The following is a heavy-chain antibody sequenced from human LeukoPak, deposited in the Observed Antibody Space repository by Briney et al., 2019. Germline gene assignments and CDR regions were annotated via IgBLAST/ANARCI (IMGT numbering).Heavy chain of an antibody. CDR3: AHSTHVTYNAFDI. V-gene: IGHV2-5*02. J-gene: IGHJ3*02. CDR1: GFSRRNSGVG. CDR2: SYWDDGK. Sequence: ESGPTLVKPTQTLTLTFTFSGFSRRNSGVGGGWIRQPPGKALEWLALSYWDDGKGYSPSLKSSLTITKDISKNHVVLTMTNMDPVDTATYYCAHSTHVTYNAFDIWGQGKMVTVSS. D-gene: IGHD2-2*02.